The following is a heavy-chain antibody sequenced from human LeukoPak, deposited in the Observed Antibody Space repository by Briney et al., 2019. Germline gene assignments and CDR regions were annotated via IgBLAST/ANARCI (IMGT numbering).Heavy chain of an antibody. J-gene: IGHJ3*02. D-gene: IGHD3-22*01. CDR2: ISGRSNII. V-gene: IGHV3-48*02. Sequence: PGGSLRLSCAASGFTFSIYSMNWVRQAPGKGLEWVSYISGRSNIIHYADSVKGRFTISRDNAKNSLSLQMNSLRDEDTAVYYCARDYDTTGRAFDIWGQGTMVTVSS. CDR3: ARDYDTTGRAFDI. CDR1: GFTFSIYS.